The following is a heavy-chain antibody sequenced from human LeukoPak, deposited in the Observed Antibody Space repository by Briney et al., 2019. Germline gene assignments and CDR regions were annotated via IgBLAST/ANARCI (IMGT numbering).Heavy chain of an antibody. CDR1: GFTFTGYS. D-gene: IGHD3-10*01. CDR3: ARVGVGDYFDF. Sequence: GGSLRLSCAASGFTFTGYSMNWFRQAPGKGLEWVSVIYSGGSTHYADSVKGRFTISRDNSKNTLYLQMNSLRAEDTAVYYCARVGVGDYFDFWGQGTLVTVSS. CDR2: IYSGGST. V-gene: IGHV3-53*01. J-gene: IGHJ4*02.